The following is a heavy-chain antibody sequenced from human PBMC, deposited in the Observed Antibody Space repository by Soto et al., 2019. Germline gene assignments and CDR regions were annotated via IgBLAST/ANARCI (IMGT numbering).Heavy chain of an antibody. CDR1: GGTFRNYA. CDR3: ARGATIFGVAAYSYYEMEV. D-gene: IGHD3-3*01. V-gene: IGHV1-69*01. Sequence: QVQLVQSGAEVKKPGSSVKVSCRASGGTFRNYAISWVRQAPGQGLEWMGGIVPAFGTPNYAQNLQGRITITTDDSTTTVYMDLSSLRSEDTAVYYCARGATIFGVAAYSYYEMEVWGQGTTVTVSS. J-gene: IGHJ6*02. CDR2: IVPAFGTP.